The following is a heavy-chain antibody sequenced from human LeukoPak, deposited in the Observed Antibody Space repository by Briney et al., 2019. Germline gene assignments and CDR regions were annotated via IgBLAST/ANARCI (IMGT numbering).Heavy chain of an antibody. V-gene: IGHV3-23*01. Sequence: GGSLRLSCAASGFTFSSYGMTWVRQAPGRGLEWVSTIVSSDTYYGDSVKGRFTISRDNSKNTVYLQMNSLRVEDTAVYYCAKLPLVGTFFDYWGQGTLVTVSS. CDR3: AKLPLVGTFFDY. CDR1: GFTFSSYG. CDR2: IVSSDT. D-gene: IGHD1-26*01. J-gene: IGHJ4*02.